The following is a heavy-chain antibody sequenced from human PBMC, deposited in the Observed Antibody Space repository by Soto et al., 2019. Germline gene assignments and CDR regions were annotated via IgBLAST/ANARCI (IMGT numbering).Heavy chain of an antibody. V-gene: IGHV4-4*09. Sequence: SETLSLTCRVSGGSISNDYWTWIRQPPGKGLEWIGYIYKGGSINYNPSLKSRVTISVDTSNNQFSLKLSSVTAADTAVYYCARAYYDRSGYAVDPCGQGTLVTVSS. CDR1: GGSISNDY. D-gene: IGHD3-22*01. J-gene: IGHJ5*02. CDR3: ARAYYDRSGYAVDP. CDR2: IYKGGSI.